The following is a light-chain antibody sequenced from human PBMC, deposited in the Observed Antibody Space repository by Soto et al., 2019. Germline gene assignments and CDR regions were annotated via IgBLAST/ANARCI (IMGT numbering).Light chain of an antibody. J-gene: IGKJ5*01. V-gene: IGKV3-11*01. CDR3: QDRMNLPLT. Sequence: TRTPVALKVSQGERARLYCRACQSVSSYLLWYQQKPGQTPRLLIYDASNRATVIPARFSGSASETDFTLTISSLEPEDFAVYYWQDRMNLPLTCGRGTRLENK. CDR2: DAS. CDR1: QSVSSY.